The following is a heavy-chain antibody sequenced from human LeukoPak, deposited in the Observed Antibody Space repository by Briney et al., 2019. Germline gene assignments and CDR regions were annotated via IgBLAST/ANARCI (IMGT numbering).Heavy chain of an antibody. J-gene: IGHJ5*02. CDR3: AKRPRIAAAGDGSWFDP. D-gene: IGHD6-13*01. CDR2: ISGTGGST. Sequence: GGSLRLSCVASGFTLSSYAMSWVRQAPGKGLEWVSAISGTGGSTYYADSVKGRFTISRDNSKNMLYLQMNSLRAEDTAVYYCAKRPRIAAAGDGSWFDPWGQGTLVTVSS. CDR1: GFTLSSYA. V-gene: IGHV3-23*01.